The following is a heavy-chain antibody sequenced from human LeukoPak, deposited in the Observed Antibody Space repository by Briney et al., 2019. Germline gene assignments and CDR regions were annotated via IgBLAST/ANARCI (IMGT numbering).Heavy chain of an antibody. CDR3: AREGIAAPGSYYYYGMDV. CDR1: GYTFTSYG. J-gene: IGHJ6*02. Sequence: ASVKVSCKASGYTFTSYGISWVRQAPGQGLEWMGWIGAYSGDTNYAQKFQGRATMTTDTSTSTAYMELRSLRSDDTAVYYCAREGIAAPGSYYYYGMDVWGQGTTVTVSS. CDR2: IGAYSGDT. V-gene: IGHV1-18*01. D-gene: IGHD6-13*01.